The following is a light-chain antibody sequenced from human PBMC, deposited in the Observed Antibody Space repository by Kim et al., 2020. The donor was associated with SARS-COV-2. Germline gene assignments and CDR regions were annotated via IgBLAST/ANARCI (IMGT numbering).Light chain of an antibody. CDR3: QQSYSTPPWT. Sequence: DIQMTQSPSSLSASVGDRVTITCRASQSISSYLNWYQQKPGKAPKLLIYAASSLQSGVPSRFSGSGSGTDFTLTISSLQPEDFATDYCQQSYSTPPWTFGQGTKVDIK. CDR2: AAS. CDR1: QSISSY. J-gene: IGKJ1*01. V-gene: IGKV1-39*01.